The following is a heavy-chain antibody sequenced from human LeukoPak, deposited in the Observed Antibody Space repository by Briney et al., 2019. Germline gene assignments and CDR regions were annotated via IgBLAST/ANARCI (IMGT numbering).Heavy chain of an antibody. D-gene: IGHD1-26*01. CDR3: AREGWELRYLDY. Sequence: SETLSLTCTVSGGSISSGGYYGSWIRQHPGKGLEWIRDIYYSGSTYYNPSLWSRVTISEDRYKNEFFLKLGSVTAAGTAVCFCAREGWELRYLDYWGQGTLVTVSS. J-gene: IGHJ4*02. V-gene: IGHV4-31*03. CDR2: IYYSGST. CDR1: GGSISSGGYY.